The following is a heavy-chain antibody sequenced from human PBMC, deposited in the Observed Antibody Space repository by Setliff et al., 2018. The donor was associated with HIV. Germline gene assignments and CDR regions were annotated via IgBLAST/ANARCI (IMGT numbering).Heavy chain of an antibody. CDR2: IKSKTDGGTT. J-gene: IGHJ4*02. D-gene: IGHD3-10*01. CDR3: TREIRDGYPRSSN. Sequence: GGSLRLSCAASGFTFKNGWMNWVRQAPGKGLEWIGRIKSKTDGGTTDYAAPVKGRFTISRDDSKSTLYLQLTTLRTEDTGFYFCTREIRDGYPRSSNWGQGTLVTVSS. CDR1: GFTFKNGW. V-gene: IGHV3-15*01.